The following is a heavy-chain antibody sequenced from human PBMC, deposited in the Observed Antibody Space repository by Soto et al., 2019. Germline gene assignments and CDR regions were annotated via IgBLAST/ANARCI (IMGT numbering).Heavy chain of an antibody. D-gene: IGHD1-26*01. Sequence: QVQLVQSGAEVKKPGASVKVSCKASGYTFTRYAMHWVRQAPGQRLEWMGWINAGNGNTKYSQKFQGRVTITRDTAARTAYMDLSSLRSEDTAVYYCAIGGSLYFYFDLLGRGTLVTVSS. J-gene: IGHJ2*01. V-gene: IGHV1-3*01. CDR3: AIGGSLYFYFDL. CDR1: GYTFTRYA. CDR2: INAGNGNT.